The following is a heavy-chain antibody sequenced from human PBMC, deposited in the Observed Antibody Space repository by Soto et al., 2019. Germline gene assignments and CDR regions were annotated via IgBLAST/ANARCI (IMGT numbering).Heavy chain of an antibody. CDR3: ARLRIATNNYKWFDP. CDR1: GAALNSGNYY. V-gene: IGHV4-31*03. D-gene: IGHD2-21*01. J-gene: IGHJ5*02. Sequence: SETLSLTCSVSGAALNSGNYYWSWIRQVPGKGLEWIGHIYVTGAVDYNPSLRDRITISQDTYERQFSLNLRLVTAADTAVYYCARLRIATNNYKWFDPWGQGTLVTVSS. CDR2: IYVTGAV.